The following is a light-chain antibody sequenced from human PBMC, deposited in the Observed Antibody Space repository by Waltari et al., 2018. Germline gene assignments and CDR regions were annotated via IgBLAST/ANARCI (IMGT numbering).Light chain of an antibody. Sequence: EIVLTQSPATLSLSPWERATLSCRASQSVSSYLAWYQQKPGQAPRLLIYDASNRATGIPARFSGSGSGTDFTLTISSLEPEDFAVYYCQQRSNWPRGTFGPGTKVDIK. J-gene: IGKJ3*01. CDR3: QQRSNWPRGT. V-gene: IGKV3-11*01. CDR1: QSVSSY. CDR2: DAS.